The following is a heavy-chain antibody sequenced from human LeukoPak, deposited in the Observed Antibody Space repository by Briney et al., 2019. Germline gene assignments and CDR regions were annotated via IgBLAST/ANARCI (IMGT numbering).Heavy chain of an antibody. J-gene: IGHJ4*02. Sequence: PSETLSLTCTVSGGSISSHYWSWIRQPPGKGLEWIGYIYYSGSTNYNPSLKSRVTISVDTSKNQFSLKLSSVTAADTAVYYCASYSSSVTYWGQGNLVTVSS. CDR2: IYYSGST. CDR1: GGSISSHY. D-gene: IGHD6-6*01. V-gene: IGHV4-59*11. CDR3: ASYSSSVTY.